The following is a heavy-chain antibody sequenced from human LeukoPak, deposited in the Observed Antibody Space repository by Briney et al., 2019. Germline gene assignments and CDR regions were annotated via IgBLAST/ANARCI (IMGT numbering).Heavy chain of an antibody. J-gene: IGHJ6*03. D-gene: IGHD6-19*01. CDR1: GYTFTTYG. CDR3: ARDPHSSGWSYYYYYMDV. Sequence: ASVKVSCKASGYTFTTYGIIWVRQAPGQGLEWMGWMSAYNGNTNYAQKIQGRVTMTTDTSTSTAYMELRSLRSDDTAVYYCARDPHSSGWSYYYYYMDVWGKGTTVTVSS. CDR2: MSAYNGNT. V-gene: IGHV1-18*01.